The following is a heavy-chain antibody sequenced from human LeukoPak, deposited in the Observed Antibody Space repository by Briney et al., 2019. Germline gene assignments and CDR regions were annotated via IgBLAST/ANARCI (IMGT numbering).Heavy chain of an antibody. D-gene: IGHD3-10*01. CDR3: ARVVWFGELLHFDY. V-gene: IGHV4-38-2*02. CDR2: IYHSGST. CDR1: GYSISSGYY. Sequence: SETLSLTCTVSGYSISSGYYWGWIRQPPGKGLEWIGSIYHSGSTYYNPSLKSRVTISVDTSKNQFSLKLSSVTAADTAVYYCARVVWFGELLHFDYWGQGTLVTVSS. J-gene: IGHJ4*02.